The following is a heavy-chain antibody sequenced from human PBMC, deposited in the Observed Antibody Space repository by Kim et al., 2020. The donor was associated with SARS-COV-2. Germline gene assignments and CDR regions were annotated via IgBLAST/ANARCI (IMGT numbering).Heavy chain of an antibody. CDR2: IWYDGSNK. V-gene: IGHV3-33*01. CDR3: ARGDSSGYYYGWFEP. J-gene: IGHJ5*02. Sequence: GGSLRLSCAASGFTFSSYGMHWVRQAPGKGLEWVAVIWYDGSNKYYEDSVKGRFTISRDNSKNTLYLQMNSLRAEDTAVYYCARGDSSGYYYGWFEPWGQGTLVTVSS. CDR1: GFTFSSYG. D-gene: IGHD3-22*01.